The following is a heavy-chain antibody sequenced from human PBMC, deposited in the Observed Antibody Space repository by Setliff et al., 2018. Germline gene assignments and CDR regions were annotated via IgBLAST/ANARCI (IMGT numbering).Heavy chain of an antibody. CDR1: GGSFSGYY. Sequence: PSETLSLTCAVYGGSFSGYYWSWIRQPPGKWLEWIGEINHSGSTNYNPSLKSRVTISVDKSISTAYLQWSSLKASDTAMYYCARALYPSSFIGHNWFDPWGKGTLVTVSS. J-gene: IGHJ5*02. D-gene: IGHD2-2*01. CDR2: INHSGST. CDR3: ARALYPSSFIGHNWFDP. V-gene: IGHV4-34*01.